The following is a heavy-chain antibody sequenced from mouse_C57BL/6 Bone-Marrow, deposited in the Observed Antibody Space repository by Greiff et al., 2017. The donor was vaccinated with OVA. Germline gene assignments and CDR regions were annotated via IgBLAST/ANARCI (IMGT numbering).Heavy chain of an antibody. D-gene: IGHD2-5*01. Sequence: EVQLQQSGAELVRPGASVKLSCTASGFNIKDDYMHWVKQRPEQGLEWIGWIVPENGDTEYASKFQGKATITADTSSNTAYLQPSSLTSEDTAVYYCTTSVYSNYDYWGQGTTLTVSS. V-gene: IGHV14-4*01. J-gene: IGHJ2*01. CDR1: GFNIKDDY. CDR2: IVPENGDT. CDR3: TTSVYSNYDY.